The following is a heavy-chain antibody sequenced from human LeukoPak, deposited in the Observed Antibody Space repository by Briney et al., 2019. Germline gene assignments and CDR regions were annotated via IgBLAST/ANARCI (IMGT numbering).Heavy chain of an antibody. V-gene: IGHV3-21*01. D-gene: IGHD3-22*01. J-gene: IGHJ4*02. CDR1: GFTFSNYS. CDR3: AGWRSGYCTDV. CDR2: ISSSGSSI. Sequence: GGSLRLSCAASGFTFSNYSMSWVRQAPGKGLEWVSSISSSGSSIYYADSVKGRFTISRDNAKNSLYLQMNSLRAEDKAVYYCAGWRSGYCTDVWGQGTLVTVSS.